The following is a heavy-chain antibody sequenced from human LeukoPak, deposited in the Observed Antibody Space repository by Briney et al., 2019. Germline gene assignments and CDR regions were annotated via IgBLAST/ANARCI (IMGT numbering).Heavy chain of an antibody. CDR3: ARDVGAGIAAAFDY. Sequence: SETLSLTCTVSGGSIRSYYWSWIRQPAGKGLEWIGRIYHSGSTNDNPSLKSRVTMSVDTSKNQFSLKLSSVTAADTAVYYCARDVGAGIAAAFDYWGQGTLVTVSS. J-gene: IGHJ4*02. CDR2: IYHSGST. V-gene: IGHV4-4*07. CDR1: GGSIRSYY. D-gene: IGHD6-13*01.